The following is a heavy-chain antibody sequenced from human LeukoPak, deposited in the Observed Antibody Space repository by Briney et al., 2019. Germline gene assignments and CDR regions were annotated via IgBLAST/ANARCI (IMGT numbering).Heavy chain of an antibody. CDR1: GFTFSSYA. J-gene: IGHJ6*03. V-gene: IGHV3-64*01. D-gene: IGHD3-16*01. CDR2: ISSNGGST. Sequence: GGSLRLSCAASGFTFSSYAMHWVRQAPGKGLEYVSAISSNGGSTYYANSVKGRFTISRDNSKNTLYLQMGSLRAEDMTVYYCARDGGRGLGGLWEDYYYMDVWGKGTTVTVS. CDR3: ARDGGRGLGGLWEDYYYMDV.